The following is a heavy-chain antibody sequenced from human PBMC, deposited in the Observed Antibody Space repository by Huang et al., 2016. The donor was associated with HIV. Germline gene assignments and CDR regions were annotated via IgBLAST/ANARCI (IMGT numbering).Heavy chain of an antibody. CDR3: ARSRQIISMAGYDMAV. J-gene: IGHJ6*02. V-gene: IGHV1-46*01. CDR1: GYTFTNYY. CDR2: VDPRGTTA. Sequence: QVQLVQSGAEVRKPGASVKVSCKASGYTFTNYYIHWVRQAPGQGLEWMGIVDPRGTTARIAQRCQGRVRMTRDTSTTTVFMELSSLRSEDTAVYYCARSRQIISMAGYDMAVWGQGTTVTVSS. D-gene: IGHD6-19*01.